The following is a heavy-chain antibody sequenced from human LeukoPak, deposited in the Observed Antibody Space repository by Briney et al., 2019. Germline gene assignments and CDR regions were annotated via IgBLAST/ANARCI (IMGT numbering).Heavy chain of an antibody. D-gene: IGHD6-13*01. CDR2: INPNSGGT. V-gene: IGHV1-2*02. CDR1: GYTFTGYY. Sequence: ASVKVSCKASGYTFTGYYMHWVRQAPGQGLEWMGWINPNSGGTNYAQKFQGRVTMTRDTSISTAYMELSRLRSGDTAVYYCARGVEYSSSNPYYFGYWGQGTLVTVSS. J-gene: IGHJ4*02. CDR3: ARGVEYSSSNPYYFGY.